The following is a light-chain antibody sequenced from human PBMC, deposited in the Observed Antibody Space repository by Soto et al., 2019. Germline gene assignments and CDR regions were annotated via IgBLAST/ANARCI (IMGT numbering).Light chain of an antibody. CDR1: QSVSSN. V-gene: IGKV3-15*01. CDR3: QQYNNWPLT. Sequence: EIVMTQSPATLSVSPGERATLSCRASQSVSSNLAWYQQKPGQTPRLLIYDASSRATGIPARFSGCGSGTDFTLTISSLQSEDFAVYYCQQYNNWPLTFGGGTNVEIK. CDR2: DAS. J-gene: IGKJ4*01.